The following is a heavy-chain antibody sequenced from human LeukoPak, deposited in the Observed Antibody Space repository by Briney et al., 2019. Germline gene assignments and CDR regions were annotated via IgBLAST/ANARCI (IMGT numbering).Heavy chain of an antibody. V-gene: IGHV4-31*03. CDR3: AVTQGLLYYFDY. Sequence: SETLSLTCTVSGGSISSGGYYWSWIRQHPGKGLEWIGYIYYSGSTYYNPSLKSRVTISVDTSKNQFSLKLSSVTAADTAVYYCAVTQGLLYYFDYWGQGTLVTVSS. D-gene: IGHD3-10*01. J-gene: IGHJ4*02. CDR1: GGSISSGGYY. CDR2: IYYSGST.